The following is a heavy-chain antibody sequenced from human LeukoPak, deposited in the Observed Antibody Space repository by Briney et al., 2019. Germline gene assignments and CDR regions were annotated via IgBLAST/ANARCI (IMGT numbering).Heavy chain of an antibody. Sequence: GGSLGLSCAASGFTFSSYSMNWVRQAPGKGLEWVSSISSSSSYIYYADSVKGRFTISRDNAKNSLYLQMNSLRAEDTAVYYCARRGSSSSVDYWGQGTLVTVSS. CDR3: ARRGSSSSVDY. CDR2: ISSSSSYI. J-gene: IGHJ4*02. D-gene: IGHD6-6*01. V-gene: IGHV3-21*01. CDR1: GFTFSSYS.